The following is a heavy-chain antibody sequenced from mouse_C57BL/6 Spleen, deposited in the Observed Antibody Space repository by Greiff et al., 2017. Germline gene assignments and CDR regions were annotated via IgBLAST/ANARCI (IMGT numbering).Heavy chain of an antibody. CDR3: ARADEYDDDGHAMDY. CDR2: ISNLAYSI. Sequence: EVQLVESGGGLVQPGGSLKLSCAASGFTFSDYGMAWVRQAPRKGPEWVAFISNLAYSIYYADTVTGRFTISRENAKNTLYLEMSSLRSEDTAMYYCARADEYDDDGHAMDYWGQGTSVTVSS. D-gene: IGHD2-4*01. V-gene: IGHV5-15*01. J-gene: IGHJ4*01. CDR1: GFTFSDYG.